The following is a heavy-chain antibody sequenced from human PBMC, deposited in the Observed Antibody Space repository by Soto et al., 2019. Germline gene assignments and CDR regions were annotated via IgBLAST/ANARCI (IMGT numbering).Heavy chain of an antibody. CDR1: GGSISSGGYY. Sequence: QVQLQESGPGLVKPSQTLSLTCTVSGGSISSGGYYWSWIRQHPGKGLEWIGYIYYSGSTYYHPSLTRRVTISVDTSKTRFSLKLSAVTAAATAVYYCARSVFPWGQGTLVTVSS. V-gene: IGHV4-31*03. CDR2: IYYSGST. J-gene: IGHJ5*02. CDR3: ARSVFP.